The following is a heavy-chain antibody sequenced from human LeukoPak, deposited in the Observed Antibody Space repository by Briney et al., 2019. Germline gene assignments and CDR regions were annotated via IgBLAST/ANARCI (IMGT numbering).Heavy chain of an antibody. CDR2: IYYSGIT. Sequence: PSETLSLTCTVSGGSISSYYWNWIRQPPGKGLEWIGYIYYSGITNYNPSLKSRVTISVDTSKSQFSLKLSSVTAADTAVYYCARGSFHRGRWSYYYYYMDVWGKGTTVTVSS. D-gene: IGHD3-10*01. CDR3: ARGSFHRGRWSYYYYYMDV. V-gene: IGHV4-59*01. J-gene: IGHJ6*03. CDR1: GGSISSYY.